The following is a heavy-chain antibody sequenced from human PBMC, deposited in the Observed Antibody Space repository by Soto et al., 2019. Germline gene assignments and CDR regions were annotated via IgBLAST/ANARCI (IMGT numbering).Heavy chain of an antibody. V-gene: IGHV1-46*01. J-gene: IGHJ4*02. D-gene: IGHD1-1*01. Sequence: ASVKVSCKASGYTLTSYYMHWVRQAPGQGLEWMGIINPSGGSTSYAQKFQGRVTMTEDTSTDTAYMELSSLRSEDTAVYYCATVGNWNDGYYFDDWGQGTLVTVSS. CDR1: GYTLTSYY. CDR2: INPSGGST. CDR3: ATVGNWNDGYYFDD.